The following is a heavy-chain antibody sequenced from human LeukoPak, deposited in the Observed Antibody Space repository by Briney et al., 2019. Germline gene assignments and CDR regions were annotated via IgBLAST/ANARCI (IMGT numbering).Heavy chain of an antibody. D-gene: IGHD6-19*01. V-gene: IGHV4-59*08. CDR2: IYYSGST. CDR1: GVSISHYY. CDR3: ATFSSGWPQYFQH. Sequence: SETLSLTCTVSGVSISHYYWSWIRQPPGKGLEWSGFIYYSGSTNYNSSLKSRVTISVDTSKNQFSLKLTSVTAADTAVYYCATFSSGWPQYFQHWGQGTLVTVSS. J-gene: IGHJ1*01.